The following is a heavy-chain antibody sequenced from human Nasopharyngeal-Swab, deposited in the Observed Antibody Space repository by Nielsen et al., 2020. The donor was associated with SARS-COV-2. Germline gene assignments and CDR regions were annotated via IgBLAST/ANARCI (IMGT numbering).Heavy chain of an antibody. J-gene: IGHJ4*02. CDR2: ISSSSSYI. V-gene: IGHV3-21*01. CDR1: GFTFSSYS. D-gene: IGHD3-3*01. Sequence: GESLKISCAASGFTFSSYSMNWVRQAPGKGLEWVSSISSSSSYIYYADSVKGRFTISRDNAKNSLYLQMNSLRAEDTGVYYCARSGELRFLEWLNTRPDYWGQGTLVTVSS. CDR3: ARSGELRFLEWLNTRPDY.